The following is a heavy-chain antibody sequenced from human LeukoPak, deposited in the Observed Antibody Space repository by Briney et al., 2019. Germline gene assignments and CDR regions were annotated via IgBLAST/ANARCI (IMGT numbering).Heavy chain of an antibody. CDR1: EYIFTDYY. V-gene: IGHV1/OR15-1*01. CDR3: ATAVIVAVFGDAFDI. CDR2: INPNSGGT. D-gene: IGHD6-13*01. Sequence: ASVKVSCKASEYIFTDYYMHWVRQAPGQELGWMGRINPNSGGTNYAQKFQGRVTMTRDTSISTAYTELRRLRYDDTAVYYCATAVIVAVFGDAFDIWGQGTLVTVSS. J-gene: IGHJ3*02.